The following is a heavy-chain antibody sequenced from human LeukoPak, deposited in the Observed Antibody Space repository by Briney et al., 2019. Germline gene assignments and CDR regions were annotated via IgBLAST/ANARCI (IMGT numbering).Heavy chain of an antibody. V-gene: IGHV3-30*02. Sequence: GGSLRLSCAASGFTFSSYGMHWVRQAPGKGLEWVAFIRYDGSNKYYADSVKGRFTISRDNSKNTLYLQMNSLRAEDTAVYYCARDLTHGDYFGLFDYWGQGTLVTVSS. CDR2: IRYDGSNK. CDR3: ARDLTHGDYFGLFDY. D-gene: IGHD4-17*01. CDR1: GFTFSSYG. J-gene: IGHJ4*02.